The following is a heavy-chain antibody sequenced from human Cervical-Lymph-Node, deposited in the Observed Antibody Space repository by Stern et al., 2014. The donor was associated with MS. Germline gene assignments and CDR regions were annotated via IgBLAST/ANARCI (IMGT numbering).Heavy chain of an antibody. J-gene: IGHJ4*02. Sequence: EVQLVQSGGGLVQPGGSLRLSCAASGFTFSSSAMSWVRQAPGKGLEWVSAISASGTSTYYADSVKGRFTISRDNSKNTLYLQMNSLRAEDTAIYDCAKANPGRWLSYDYWGQGTLVTVSS. V-gene: IGHV3-23*04. D-gene: IGHD3-22*01. CDR2: ISASGTST. CDR1: GFTFSSSA. CDR3: AKANPGRWLSYDY.